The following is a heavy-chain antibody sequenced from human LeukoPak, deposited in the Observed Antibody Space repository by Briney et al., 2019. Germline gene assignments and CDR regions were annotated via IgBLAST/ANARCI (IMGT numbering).Heavy chain of an antibody. D-gene: IGHD3-10*01. CDR2: MYYSGTP. CDR3: ARGVWFGSAFDI. Sequence: PSETLSLTCTVSGSSISSSNSYWGWIRQPPGKGLEWIGSMYYSGTPYYNPSLKSRVTISLDTSKNQFSLKLSSVTAADTAVYYCARGVWFGSAFDIWGQGTMVTVSS. J-gene: IGHJ3*02. V-gene: IGHV4-39*07. CDR1: GSSISSSNSY.